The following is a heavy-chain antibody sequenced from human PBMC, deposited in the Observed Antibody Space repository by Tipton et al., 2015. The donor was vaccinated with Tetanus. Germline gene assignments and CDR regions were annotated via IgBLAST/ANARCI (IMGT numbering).Heavy chain of an antibody. Sequence: TLSLTCIVSGASISDKKYYWGWIRQAPGKGLEWIASVYFEGSTYYSPSLKSRLTIDVDTSQNLFSLRLTSVTAADTAVYYCARHLYGYWFDPWGQGALVTASS. CDR1: GASISDKKYY. CDR3: ARHLYGYWFDP. J-gene: IGHJ5*02. CDR2: VYFEGST. V-gene: IGHV4-39*02. D-gene: IGHD5-24*01.